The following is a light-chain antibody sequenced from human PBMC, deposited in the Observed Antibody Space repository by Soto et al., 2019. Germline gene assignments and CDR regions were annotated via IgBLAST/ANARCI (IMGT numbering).Light chain of an antibody. CDR3: QQDGSSPQWT. V-gene: IGKV3-20*01. CDR1: QSVSSSY. CDR2: GAS. J-gene: IGKJ1*01. Sequence: EIVLTQSPGTLSLSPGERATLSCRASQSVSSSYLAWYQQKPGQAPRLLIYGASSRATGIPDRFSGSGSGTDFTLTISRLEPEDFAVYYCQQDGSSPQWTFGQGTKVEIK.